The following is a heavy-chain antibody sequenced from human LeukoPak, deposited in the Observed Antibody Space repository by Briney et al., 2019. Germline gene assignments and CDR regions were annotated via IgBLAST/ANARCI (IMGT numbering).Heavy chain of an antibody. CDR3: ARGQFSIFGVVIRPSYFDY. D-gene: IGHD3-3*01. CDR2: INHSGST. Sequence: SETLSLTCAVYGGSFSGYYWSWIRQPPGKGLEWIGEINHSGSTNYNPSLKSRVTISVDTSKNQFSLKLSSVTAADTAVYYCARGQFSIFGVVIRPSYFDYWGQGTLVTVSS. J-gene: IGHJ4*02. CDR1: GGSFSGYY. V-gene: IGHV4-34*01.